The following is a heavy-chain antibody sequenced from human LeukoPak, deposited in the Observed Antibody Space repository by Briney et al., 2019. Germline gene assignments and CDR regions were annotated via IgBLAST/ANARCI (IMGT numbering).Heavy chain of an antibody. CDR1: GGSFSGYY. J-gene: IGHJ5*02. D-gene: IGHD3-3*01. CDR2: INHSGST. CDR3: ARGGSNYDFWSGYSNWFDP. Sequence: SETLSLTCAVYGGSFSGYYWSWIRQPPGKGLEWIAEINHSGSTNYNPSLQSRVTISVDTTKNQCSLKLSSVTAADTAVYYCARGGSNYDFWSGYSNWFDPWGQGTLVTVSS. V-gene: IGHV4-34*01.